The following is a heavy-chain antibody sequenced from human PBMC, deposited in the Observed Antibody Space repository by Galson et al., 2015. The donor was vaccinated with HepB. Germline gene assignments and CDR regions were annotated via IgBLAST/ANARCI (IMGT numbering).Heavy chain of an antibody. Sequence: SLRLSCAASGFMFSDYAMNWVRQAPGKGLEWVSYITSSSSSIYYADSVKGRFTISRDNANNSLYLQMNSLRDEDTAVYYCARGTGDEEDWFHPWGQGTLVTVSS. CDR3: ARGTGDEEDWFHP. J-gene: IGHJ5*02. CDR1: GFMFSDYA. CDR2: ITSSSSSI. V-gene: IGHV3-48*02. D-gene: IGHD7-27*01.